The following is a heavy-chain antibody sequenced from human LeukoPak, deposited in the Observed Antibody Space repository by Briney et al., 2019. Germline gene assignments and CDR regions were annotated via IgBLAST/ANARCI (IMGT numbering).Heavy chain of an antibody. V-gene: IGHV3-30*04. CDR2: ISYDGSNK. Sequence: PGRSLRLSCAVSGFTFRNYAMNWVRQAPGKGLEWVAVISYDGSNKYYADSVKGRFTISRDNSKNTLYLQMNSLRAEDTAVYYCARVGDYYGSGSSLDYGMDVWGQGTTVTVSS. D-gene: IGHD3-10*01. CDR3: ARVGDYYGSGSSLDYGMDV. J-gene: IGHJ6*02. CDR1: GFTFRNYA.